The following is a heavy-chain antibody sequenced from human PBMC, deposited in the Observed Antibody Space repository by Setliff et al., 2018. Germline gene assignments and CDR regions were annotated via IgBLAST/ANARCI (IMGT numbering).Heavy chain of an antibody. D-gene: IGHD2-15*01. CDR2: IHPADYDT. J-gene: IGHJ3*02. CDR3: ARPQTGCSGGTCYPDAFDM. CDR1: GNGFTDLW. V-gene: IGHV5-51*01. Sequence: GESLKISCKVSGNGFTDLWIAWVRQTPGKGLEWMGIIHPADYDTRYSPSLQGQVTFSADRSISTAHLQWDSLKASDTAMYYCARPQTGCSGGTCYPDAFDMWGQGTVVTVSS.